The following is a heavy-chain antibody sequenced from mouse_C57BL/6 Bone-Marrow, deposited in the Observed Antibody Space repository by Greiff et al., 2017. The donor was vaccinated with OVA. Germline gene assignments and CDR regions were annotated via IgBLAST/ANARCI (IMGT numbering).Heavy chain of an antibody. CDR1: GFTFSDYY. V-gene: IGHV5-16*01. D-gene: IGHD2-3*01. J-gene: IGHJ4*01. CDR3: ARAVDGYFAMDY. Sequence: EVQLVESEGGLVQPGSSMKLSCTASGFTFSDYYMAWVRQVPEKGLEWVANINYDGSSTYYLDSLKSRFIISRDNAKNILYLQMSSLKSEDTATYYCARAVDGYFAMDYWGQGTSVTVSS. CDR2: INYDGSST.